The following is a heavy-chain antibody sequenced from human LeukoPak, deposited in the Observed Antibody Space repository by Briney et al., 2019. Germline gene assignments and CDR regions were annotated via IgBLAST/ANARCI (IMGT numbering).Heavy chain of an antibody. J-gene: IGHJ6*02. Sequence: ASVKVSCKASGYTFTGYYMHWVRQAPGQGLEWMGWISAYNGNTNYAQKLQGRVTMTTDTSTSTAYMELRSLRSDDTAVYYCARVHLEWLLSTRDYYYYGMDVWGQGTTVTVSS. D-gene: IGHD3-3*01. CDR2: ISAYNGNT. CDR1: GYTFTGYY. CDR3: ARVHLEWLLSTRDYYYYGMDV. V-gene: IGHV1-18*04.